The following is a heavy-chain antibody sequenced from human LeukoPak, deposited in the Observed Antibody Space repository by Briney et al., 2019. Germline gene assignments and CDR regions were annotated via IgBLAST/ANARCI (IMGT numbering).Heavy chain of an antibody. V-gene: IGHV1-46*01. D-gene: IGHD3-10*01. CDR2: INPSGGST. Sequence: ASVKVSCEASGYTFTIYYIHWVRQAPGQGLEWMGIINPSGGSTSCAQKFQGRVAMTRDTSTSTVYMELSSLRSEDTAVYYCARAGIFDYWGQGTLVTVSS. CDR3: ARAGIFDY. J-gene: IGHJ4*02. CDR1: GYTFTIYY.